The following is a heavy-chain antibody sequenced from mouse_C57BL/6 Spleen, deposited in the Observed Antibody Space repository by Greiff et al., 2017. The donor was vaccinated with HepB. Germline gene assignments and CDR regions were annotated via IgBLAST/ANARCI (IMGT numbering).Heavy chain of an antibody. D-gene: IGHD2-5*01. Sequence: QVQLQQPGAELVMPGASVKLSCKASGYTFTSYWMHWVKQRPGQGLEWIGEIDPSDSYTNYNQKFKGKSTLTVDKSSSTAYMQLSSLTSADSAVYYCARHYSNYSAWFAYWGQGTLVTVSA. J-gene: IGHJ3*01. V-gene: IGHV1-69*01. CDR3: ARHYSNYSAWFAY. CDR2: IDPSDSYT. CDR1: GYTFTSYW.